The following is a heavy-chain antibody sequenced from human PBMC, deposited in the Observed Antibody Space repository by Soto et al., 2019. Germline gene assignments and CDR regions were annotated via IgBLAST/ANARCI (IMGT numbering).Heavy chain of an antibody. J-gene: IGHJ6*02. D-gene: IGHD1-26*01. Sequence: GGSLRLSCAASGFTFSSYWMSWVRQAPGKGLEWVANLKQDGSEKYYVDSVKGRFTIPRDNAKNSLYLQMNSLRAEYTAVYYCASSSGSYYYYYGMDVWGQGTTVTVSS. V-gene: IGHV3-7*01. CDR3: ASSSGSYYYYYGMDV. CDR1: GFTFSSYW. CDR2: LKQDGSEK.